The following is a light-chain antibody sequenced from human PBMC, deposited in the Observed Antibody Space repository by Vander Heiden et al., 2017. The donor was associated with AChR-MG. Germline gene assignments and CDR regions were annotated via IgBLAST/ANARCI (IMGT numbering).Light chain of an antibody. CDR2: DVS. CDR3: SSYTSSNTLL. CDR1: SSDVGGYNY. Sequence: QSALTQPASVSGSPGQSNTISCTGTSSDVGGYNYVSWYQQHPGKAPKLMIYDVSKRPSGVSNRFSGSRSGNTASLTISGLQAEDEADYYCSSYTSSNTLLFGGGTKLTVL. V-gene: IGLV2-14*01. J-gene: IGLJ3*02.